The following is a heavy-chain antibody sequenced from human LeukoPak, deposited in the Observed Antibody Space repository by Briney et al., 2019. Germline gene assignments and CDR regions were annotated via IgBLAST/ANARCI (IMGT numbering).Heavy chain of an antibody. V-gene: IGHV4-39*07. CDR2: IYYSGST. J-gene: IGHJ3*02. D-gene: IGHD3-16*01. CDR1: GGSISSSNYY. Sequence: SETLSLTCTVSGGSISSSNYYWGWIRQPPGKGLEWIGSIYYSGSTYYNPSLKSRVTISVDTSKNQFSLKLSSVTAADTAVYYCARPYGYDDAFDIWGQGTMVTVSS. CDR3: ARPYGYDDAFDI.